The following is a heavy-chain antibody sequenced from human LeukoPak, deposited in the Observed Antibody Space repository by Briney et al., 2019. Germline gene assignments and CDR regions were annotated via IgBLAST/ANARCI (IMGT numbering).Heavy chain of an antibody. Sequence: SETLSLTCTVSGGSIRSSYYYWSWIRQPPGKGLEWIGYIYYSGSTYYNPSLKSRITISVDTSKNQFSLKLSSVTAADTAVYYCALLGVTANFDYWGQGTLVTVSS. D-gene: IGHD2-21*02. CDR1: GGSIRSSYYY. V-gene: IGHV4-30-4*01. J-gene: IGHJ4*02. CDR2: IYYSGST. CDR3: ALLGVTANFDY.